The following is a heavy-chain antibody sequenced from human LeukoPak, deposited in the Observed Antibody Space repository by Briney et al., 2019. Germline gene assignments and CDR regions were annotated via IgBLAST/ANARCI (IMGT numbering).Heavy chain of an antibody. CDR1: GFTFSSYW. V-gene: IGHV3-74*01. Sequence: GGSLRLSCAASGFTFSSYWMHWVRQAPGKGLVWVSRINSDGSNTSYVDSVKGRFTISRDNSKNTLYLQMNSLRAEDTAVYYCAKDWSYFDYWGQGTLVTVSS. J-gene: IGHJ4*02. CDR3: AKDWSYFDY. CDR2: INSDGSNT.